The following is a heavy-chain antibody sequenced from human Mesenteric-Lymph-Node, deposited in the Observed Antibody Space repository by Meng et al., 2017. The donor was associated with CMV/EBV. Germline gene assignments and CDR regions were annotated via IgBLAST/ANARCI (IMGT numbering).Heavy chain of an antibody. Sequence: SETLSLTCTVSGGSVSNGSYCWNWIRQPPGKGLEYIGNFCYSGTYHNPSLKRRVIISVDTSKNQISLRLTSVTAADTAVYYCARSWLLNFFDYWGQGLLVTVSS. D-gene: IGHD6-19*01. V-gene: IGHV4-61*01. CDR3: ARSWLLNFFDY. J-gene: IGHJ4*02. CDR1: GGSVSNGSYC. CDR2: FCYSGT.